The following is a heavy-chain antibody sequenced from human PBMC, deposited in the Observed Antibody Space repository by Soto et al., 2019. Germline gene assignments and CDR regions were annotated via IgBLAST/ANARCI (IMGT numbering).Heavy chain of an antibody. Sequence: SETLSLTCTVSGGSISSYYWSWIRQPAGKGLEWIGRIYTSGSTNYNPSLKSRVTMSVDTSKNQFSLKLSSVTAADTAVYYCARDSADYYDSSGYRPFDYWGQGTLVTVSS. D-gene: IGHD3-22*01. CDR1: GGSISSYY. CDR2: IYTSGST. CDR3: ARDSADYYDSSGYRPFDY. V-gene: IGHV4-4*07. J-gene: IGHJ4*02.